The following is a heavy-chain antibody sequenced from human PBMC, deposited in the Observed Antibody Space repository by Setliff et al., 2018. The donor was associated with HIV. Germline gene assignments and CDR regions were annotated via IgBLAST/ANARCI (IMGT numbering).Heavy chain of an antibody. CDR3: ASGTTYGGNSVAFDI. D-gene: IGHD4-17*01. CDR2: IIPIFGTA. J-gene: IGHJ3*02. CDR1: GGTSSSYA. V-gene: IGHV1-69*13. Sequence: SVKVSCKASGGTSSSYAISWVRQAPGQGLEWMGGIIPIFGTANYAQKFQGRVTITADESTSTAYVYLSSLRSEDTAVYYCASGTTYGGNSVAFDIWGQGTMVTVSS.